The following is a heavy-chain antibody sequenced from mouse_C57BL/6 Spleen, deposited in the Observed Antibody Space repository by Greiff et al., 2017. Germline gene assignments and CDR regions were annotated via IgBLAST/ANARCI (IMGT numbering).Heavy chain of an antibody. Sequence: QVQLQQPGAELVRPGSSVKLSCKASGYTFTSYWMHWVKQRPIQGLEWIGNIDPSDSETHYNQKFKDKATLTVDKSSSTAYMQLSSLTSEDSAVYYCATIYYYGSSTYYFDYWGQGTTLTVSS. CDR1: GYTFTSYW. V-gene: IGHV1-52*01. J-gene: IGHJ2*01. CDR3: ATIYYYGSSTYYFDY. D-gene: IGHD1-1*01. CDR2: IDPSDSET.